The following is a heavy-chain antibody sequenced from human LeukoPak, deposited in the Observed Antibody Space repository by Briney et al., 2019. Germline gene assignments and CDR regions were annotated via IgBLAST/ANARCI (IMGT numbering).Heavy chain of an antibody. J-gene: IGHJ4*02. CDR2: IYYGGNT. CDR3: ASGPRNYYYSGSYHY. Sequence: SETLSLTCGVSGGSFNSDDNYWNWIRQPPGRGLEWIVYIYYGGNTNYNPSLRSRVTISMDTSKNQFSLKVNSVTAADTAVYFCASGPRNYYYSGSYHYWGQGTLVTVSS. D-gene: IGHD3-10*01. CDR1: GGSFNSDDNY. V-gene: IGHV4-61*08.